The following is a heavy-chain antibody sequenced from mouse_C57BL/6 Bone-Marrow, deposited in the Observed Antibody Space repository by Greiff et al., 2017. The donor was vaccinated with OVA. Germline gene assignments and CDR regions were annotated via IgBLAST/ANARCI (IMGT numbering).Heavy chain of an antibody. J-gene: IGHJ4*01. Sequence: EVKLQESGPGLVKPSQSLSLTCSVTGYSITSGYYWNWIRQFPGNKLEWMGYISYDGSNNYNPSLKNRISITRDTSKNQFFLKLNSVTTEDTATYYCARAPYSNDLMDYWGQGTSVTVSS. CDR2: ISYDGSN. D-gene: IGHD2-12*01. CDR1: GYSITSGYY. CDR3: ARAPYSNDLMDY. V-gene: IGHV3-6*01.